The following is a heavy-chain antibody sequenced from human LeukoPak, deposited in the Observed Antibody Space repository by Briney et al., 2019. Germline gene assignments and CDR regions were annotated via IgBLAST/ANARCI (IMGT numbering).Heavy chain of an antibody. J-gene: IGHJ6*02. CDR2: IIPVLGIA. Sequence: ASVKVSCKASGGTFRSYAFTWVRQAPGQGLEWMGGIIPVLGIANYAQKFQGRVTITADESTSTAYMELSSLISEDTAVYYCAAPQSRISSYYYVMDVWGQGTTVTVSS. CDR3: AAPQSRISSYYYVMDV. D-gene: IGHD2-15*01. V-gene: IGHV1-69*10. CDR1: GGTFRSYA.